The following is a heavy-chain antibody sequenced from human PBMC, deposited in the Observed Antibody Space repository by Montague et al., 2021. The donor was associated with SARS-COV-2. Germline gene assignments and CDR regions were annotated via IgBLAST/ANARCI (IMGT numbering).Heavy chain of an antibody. CDR3: ARHRAAAGIWYFDL. Sequence: SETLSLTCTVSGGSISSSSYYWGWIRQPPGKGLEWIGSIYYSGSTNYNPSLKSRVTISVDTSKSQFSLKLSSVTAADTAVYYCARHRAAAGIWYFDLWGRGTLVTVSS. V-gene: IGHV4-39*01. CDR2: IYYSGST. CDR1: GGSISSSSYY. D-gene: IGHD6-13*01. J-gene: IGHJ2*01.